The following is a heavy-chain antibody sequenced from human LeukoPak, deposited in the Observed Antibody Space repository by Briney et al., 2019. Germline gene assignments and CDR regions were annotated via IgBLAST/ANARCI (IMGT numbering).Heavy chain of an antibody. Sequence: PSETLSLTCTVSGGSINISRYYWGWIRQPPGKGREWIGSIYFTGNTYYNPSLKSRVTISVDTSKNQSSLRLSSVTAADTAVYYCAPTRYDNNPLGAFDIWGQGTMVTVSS. CDR2: IYFTGNT. V-gene: IGHV4-39*01. J-gene: IGHJ3*02. CDR3: APTRYDNNPLGAFDI. D-gene: IGHD3-22*01. CDR1: GGSINISRYY.